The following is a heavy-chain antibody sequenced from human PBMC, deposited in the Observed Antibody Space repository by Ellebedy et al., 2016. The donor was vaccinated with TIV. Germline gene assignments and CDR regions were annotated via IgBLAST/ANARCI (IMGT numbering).Heavy chain of an antibody. J-gene: IGHJ4*02. CDR1: GFTFSGYA. Sequence: GESLKISCAASGFTFSGYALHWVRQAPGKGLEWVAMISYDGSNKYYADSVKGRFIISRDNSKNTLFLEMNSLRAGDTAVYYCAREGSSGYYPYWGQGTLVTVSS. D-gene: IGHD3-22*01. CDR2: ISYDGSNK. V-gene: IGHV3-30*01. CDR3: AREGSSGYYPY.